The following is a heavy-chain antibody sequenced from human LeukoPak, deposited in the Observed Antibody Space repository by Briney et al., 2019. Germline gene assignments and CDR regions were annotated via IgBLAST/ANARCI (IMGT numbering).Heavy chain of an antibody. CDR2: IKEDGSGK. Sequence: GGSLRLSGAASGFTFNRYWMSWVRQAPGKGLEWVANIKEDGSGKYYVDSVKGRFTISRDNAKNSLYLQMNSLRAEDTAVYYCARDGTYCSGSSCDEAEYFQDWGQGTLVTVSS. CDR1: GFTFNRYW. CDR3: ARDGTYCSGSSCDEAEYFQD. D-gene: IGHD2-2*01. J-gene: IGHJ1*01. V-gene: IGHV3-7*01.